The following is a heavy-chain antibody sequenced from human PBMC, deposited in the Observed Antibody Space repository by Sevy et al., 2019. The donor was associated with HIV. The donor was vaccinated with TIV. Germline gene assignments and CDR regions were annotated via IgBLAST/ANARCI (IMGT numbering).Heavy chain of an antibody. Sequence: ASVKVSCKASGYTFATFGISWVRQAPGQGLEWMGWISAYNGNTNYAQEFQGRVTMTTDTSASTAYMDRRNLRSDDPAVNYCASDTAGRVGDYDDYANNYWGQGTLVTVSS. V-gene: IGHV1-18*01. D-gene: IGHD4-17*01. CDR3: ASDTAGRVGDYDDYANNY. CDR2: ISAYNGNT. CDR1: GYTFATFG. J-gene: IGHJ4*02.